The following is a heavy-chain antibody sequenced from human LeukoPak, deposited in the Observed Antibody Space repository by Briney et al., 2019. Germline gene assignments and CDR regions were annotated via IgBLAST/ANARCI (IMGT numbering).Heavy chain of an antibody. Sequence: GESPKISCKGSGYSFTSYWIGWVRQMPGKGLEWVGIIYPGDSNTRYSPSFQGQVTISADKSIRTAYLQWRSLKASDTAMYYCARLAYCGGDCYSRWFDPWGQGTLVTVSS. CDR2: IYPGDSNT. V-gene: IGHV5-51*01. CDR3: ARLAYCGGDCYSRWFDP. J-gene: IGHJ5*02. CDR1: GYSFTSYW. D-gene: IGHD2-21*02.